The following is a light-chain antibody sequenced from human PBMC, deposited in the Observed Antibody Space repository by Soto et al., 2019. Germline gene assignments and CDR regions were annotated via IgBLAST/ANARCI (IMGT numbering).Light chain of an antibody. J-gene: IGLJ1*01. V-gene: IGLV3-21*02. CDR3: QVWDDNSDHHV. CDR1: NIGGKS. Sequence: SCEVTQTSSVSVAPGQTARISCGGDNIGGKSVHWYQQKPGQAPVVVVYDDSDRPSGIPERFSGSDSGNPATLTISRVEAGDEADYHCQVWDDNSDHHVFGTGTKLTVL. CDR2: DDS.